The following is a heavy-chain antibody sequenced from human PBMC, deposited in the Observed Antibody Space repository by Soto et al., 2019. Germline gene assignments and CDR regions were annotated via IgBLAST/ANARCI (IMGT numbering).Heavy chain of an antibody. V-gene: IGHV1-46*01. CDR3: ARDEEVADGGHYYYYGMDV. Sequence: ASVKVSCKASGYTFTSYYMHWVRQAPGQGLEWMGIINPSGGSTSYAQKFQGRVTMTRDTSTSTVYMELSSLRSEDTAVYYCARDEEVADGGHYYYYGMDVWGQGTTVTVSS. J-gene: IGHJ6*02. D-gene: IGHD3-16*01. CDR1: GYTFTSYY. CDR2: INPSGGST.